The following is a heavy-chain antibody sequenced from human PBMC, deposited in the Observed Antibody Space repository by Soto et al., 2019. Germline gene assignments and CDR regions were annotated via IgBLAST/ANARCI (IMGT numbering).Heavy chain of an antibody. CDR2: IYYSGNT. D-gene: IGHD1-7*01. V-gene: IGHV4-31*03. CDR1: GGSISSGGYY. J-gene: IGHJ6*03. Sequence: SETLSLTCTVSGGSISSGGYYWSWIRQHPGKGLEWIGYIYYSGNTYYNPSLKSRVTISVDTSKNQFSLKLSSVTAADTAVYYCARARTGTTRNYYYYYYMDVWGKGTTVTVSS. CDR3: ARARTGTTRNYYYYYYMDV.